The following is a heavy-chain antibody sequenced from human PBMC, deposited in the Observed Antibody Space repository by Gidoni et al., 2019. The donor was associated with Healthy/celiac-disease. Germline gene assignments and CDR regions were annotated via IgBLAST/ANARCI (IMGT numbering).Heavy chain of an antibody. CDR3: ARVFNSVVVVPAATDY. D-gene: IGHD2-2*01. J-gene: IGHJ4*02. Sequence: EVQLVESGGGLVQPGGSLRLSCAASGFTLSSYSMNWVRQAPGKGLEWVSYISSSSSTIYYADSVKGRFTISRDNAKNSLYLQMNSLRDEDTAVYYCARVFNSVVVVPAATDYWGQGTLVTVSS. CDR2: ISSSSSTI. V-gene: IGHV3-48*02. CDR1: GFTLSSYS.